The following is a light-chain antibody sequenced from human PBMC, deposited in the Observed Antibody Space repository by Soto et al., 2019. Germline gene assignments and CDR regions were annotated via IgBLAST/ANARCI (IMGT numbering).Light chain of an antibody. CDR2: EVS. V-gene: IGLV2-14*01. J-gene: IGLJ1*01. CDR3: TAYGLASTLV. Sequence: QSALTQPASVSGSPGQSITISCTGTSSDAGNYEYVSWYQQHPGKAPKLIIFEVSNRPSGVSNRFSGSKSGNTASLTISGLQAENEAYYHGTAYGLASTLVLGSGTKVTV. CDR1: SSDAGNYEY.